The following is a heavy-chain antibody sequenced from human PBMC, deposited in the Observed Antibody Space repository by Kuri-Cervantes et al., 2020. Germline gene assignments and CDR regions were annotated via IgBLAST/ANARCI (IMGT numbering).Heavy chain of an antibody. Sequence: GESLKISCAASGFTFSSYDMSWVRQAPGKGLEWVSYISSSGSTIYYADSVKGRFTISRDNAKNSLYLQMNSLRAEDTAVYYCARGTTIFGVVIIPFDYWGQGTLVTVSS. CDR1: GFTFSSYD. V-gene: IGHV3-48*03. D-gene: IGHD3-3*01. J-gene: IGHJ4*02. CDR2: ISSSGSTI. CDR3: ARGTTIFGVVIIPFDY.